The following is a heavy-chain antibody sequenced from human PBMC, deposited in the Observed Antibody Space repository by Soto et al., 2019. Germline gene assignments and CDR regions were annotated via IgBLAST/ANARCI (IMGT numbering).Heavy chain of an antibody. J-gene: IGHJ4*02. CDR1: GFTFSSYA. CDR2: ISGSGGST. Sequence: EVQLLESGGGLVQPGGSLRLSCAASGFTFSSYAMSWVRQAPWKGLEWVSAISGSGGSTYYADSVKGRFTISRDNSKNTLYLQMNSLRAEDTAVYYCAKVTMGRGVIITYFDYLGQGPLVTVSS. V-gene: IGHV3-23*01. CDR3: AKVTMGRGVIITYFDY. D-gene: IGHD3-10*01.